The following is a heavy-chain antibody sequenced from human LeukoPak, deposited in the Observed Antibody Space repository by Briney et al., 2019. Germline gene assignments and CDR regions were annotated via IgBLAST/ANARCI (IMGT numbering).Heavy chain of an antibody. Sequence: GGSLSLSCEASGFTLSSYWMHWVRQVPGKGLVWVSRINSDWSSTSYADSVKGRFTISRDNSKNTLYLQMSSLRAEDTAVYYCVKDQYCSSTSCYALEHWGQGTLVTVSS. V-gene: IGHV3-74*01. D-gene: IGHD2-2*01. J-gene: IGHJ1*01. CDR1: GFTLSSYW. CDR2: INSDWSST. CDR3: VKDQYCSSTSCYALEH.